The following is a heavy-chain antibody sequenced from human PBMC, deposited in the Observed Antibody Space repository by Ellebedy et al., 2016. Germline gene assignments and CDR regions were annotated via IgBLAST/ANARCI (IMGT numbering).Heavy chain of an antibody. V-gene: IGHV1-58*01. Sequence: SVKVSCXASGFTFTSSAVQWVRQARGQRLEWIGWIVVGSGNTNYAQKFQERVTITRDMSTSTAYMELSSLRSEDTAVYYCATEREYSSSLAWDYWGQGTLVTVSS. J-gene: IGHJ4*02. CDR2: IVVGSGNT. D-gene: IGHD6-6*01. CDR3: ATEREYSSSLAWDY. CDR1: GFTFTSSA.